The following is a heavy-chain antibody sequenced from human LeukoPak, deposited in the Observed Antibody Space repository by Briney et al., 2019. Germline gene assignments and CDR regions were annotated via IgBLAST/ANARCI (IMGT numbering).Heavy chain of an antibody. J-gene: IGHJ3*02. D-gene: IGHD6-19*01. Sequence: GASVKVSCKASGYTFTNYGISWVRQAPGQGLEWMGWISGYNGNTNYAQELQGRVTMTTDTSTNTAYMELRSLRSDDTAVYYCASRRIVAGTDAFDIWGQGTMVTVSS. V-gene: IGHV1-18*01. CDR3: ASRRIVAGTDAFDI. CDR2: ISGYNGNT. CDR1: GYTFTNYG.